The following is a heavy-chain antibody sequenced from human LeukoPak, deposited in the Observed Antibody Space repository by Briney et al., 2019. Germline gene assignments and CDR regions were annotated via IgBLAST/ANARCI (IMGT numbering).Heavy chain of an antibody. Sequence: PPETLSLTCTVSGGSISSYYWSWIRQPPGKGLEWIGYIYYSGSTNYNPSLKSRVTISVDTSKNQFSLKLSSVTAADTAVYYCARVDYGDHTFDYWGQGTLVTVSS. CDR2: IYYSGST. J-gene: IGHJ4*02. CDR3: ARVDYGDHTFDY. V-gene: IGHV4-59*01. CDR1: GGSISSYY. D-gene: IGHD4-17*01.